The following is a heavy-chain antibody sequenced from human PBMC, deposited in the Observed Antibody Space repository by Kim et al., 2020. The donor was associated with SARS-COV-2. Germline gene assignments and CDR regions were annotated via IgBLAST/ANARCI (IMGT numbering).Heavy chain of an antibody. CDR3: AQDMGYYGSGSHNYGMD. Sequence: GGSLRLSCAASGFTFDDYAMHWVRQAPGKGLEWVSGISWNSGSIGYADSVKGRFTISRDNAKNSLYLQMNSLRDEDTALYYCAQDMGYYGSGSHNYGMD. V-gene: IGHV3-9*01. CDR1: GFTFDDYA. D-gene: IGHD3-10*01. J-gene: IGHJ6*01. CDR2: ISWNSGSI.